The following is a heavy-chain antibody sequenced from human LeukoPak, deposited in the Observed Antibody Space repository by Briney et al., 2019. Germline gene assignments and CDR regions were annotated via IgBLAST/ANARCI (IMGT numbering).Heavy chain of an antibody. D-gene: IGHD2-8*01. V-gene: IGHV4-59*01. CDR1: GGSFSSYY. CDR2: IYHSGST. CDR3: ARGAVRRALRFDP. Sequence: SETLSLTCAVYGGSFSSYYWSWIRQPPGKGLEWIGYIYHSGSTNYNPSLKSRVTISVDTSKNQFSLKLSSVTAADTAVYYCARGAVRRALRFDPWGQGTLVTVSS. J-gene: IGHJ5*02.